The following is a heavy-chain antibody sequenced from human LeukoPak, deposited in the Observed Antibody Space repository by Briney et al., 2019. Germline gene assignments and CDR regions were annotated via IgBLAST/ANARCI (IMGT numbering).Heavy chain of an antibody. V-gene: IGHV4-38-2*02. CDR3: ARGVTMIGRLRFDP. Sequence: SETLSLTCTVSGYSISSGYYWGWIRQPPGKGLEWIGNIYHSGTTYYSPSLKSRVTISVDTSKNQFSLKLSSVTAADTAVYYCARGVTMIGRLRFDPWGQGTLVTDSS. J-gene: IGHJ5*02. CDR2: IYHSGTT. CDR1: GYSISSGYY. D-gene: IGHD3-22*01.